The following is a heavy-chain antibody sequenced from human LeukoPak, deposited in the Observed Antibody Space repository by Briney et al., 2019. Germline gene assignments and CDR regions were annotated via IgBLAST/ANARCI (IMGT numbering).Heavy chain of an antibody. CDR1: GFTFRSYA. D-gene: IGHD6-19*01. CDR2: ISNDGSKG. Sequence: GGSLRLSCAASGFTFRSYAMHWVRQAPGKGLEWVALISNDGSKGYYADSVKGRFTISRDSSKNTLYLQMDSLRPEDTAMYYCARDRAGDFDYWGQGTLVTVSS. CDR3: ARDRAGDFDY. J-gene: IGHJ4*02. V-gene: IGHV3-30-3*01.